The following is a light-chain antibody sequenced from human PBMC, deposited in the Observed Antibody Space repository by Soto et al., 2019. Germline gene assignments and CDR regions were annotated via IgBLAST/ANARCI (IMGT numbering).Light chain of an antibody. J-gene: IGKJ4*01. CDR1: ERINTY. CDR3: QQANSPPLT. V-gene: IGKV1-12*01. CDR2: AAS. Sequence: DIQMTQSPSSVSASVGDRVTITCRASERINTYLAWYQQQPGKAPKLLIYAASSLQSGVPSRFSGSGSGTEFTLPLSNLQPEDFATYYCQQANSPPLTFGGGTKVEIK.